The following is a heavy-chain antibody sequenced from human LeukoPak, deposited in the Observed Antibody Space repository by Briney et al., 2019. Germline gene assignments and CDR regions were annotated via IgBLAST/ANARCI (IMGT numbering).Heavy chain of an antibody. J-gene: IGHJ4*02. CDR1: GFTFSNYG. Sequence: GGSLRLSCTGSGFTFSNYGIHWVRQTPGKGLEWVAFIRDAKNDKYYVDSVKGRFTISRDNSKNTLYLQMNSLRAEDTAVYYCAKGGQWQQFRLSAAYFDYWGQGTLVTVSS. CDR3: AKGGQWQQFRLSAAYFDY. V-gene: IGHV3-30*02. D-gene: IGHD5-24*01. CDR2: IRDAKNDK.